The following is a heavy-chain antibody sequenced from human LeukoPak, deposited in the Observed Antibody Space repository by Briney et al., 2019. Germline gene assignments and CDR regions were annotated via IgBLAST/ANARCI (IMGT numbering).Heavy chain of an antibody. J-gene: IGHJ4*02. D-gene: IGHD3-22*01. V-gene: IGHV3-15*01. Sequence: GGTLRLSHAASVFTLSKACISWGRDAPAKGLESGIRIKSITDGGTTDYVDQVKGRFTISRDESKNTLYLQMKRLKTEDTAVYFCTTEGTDSSGYYSFDNCGQGALVTASS. CDR2: IKSITDGGTT. CDR1: VFTLSKAC. CDR3: TTEGTDSSGYYSFDN.